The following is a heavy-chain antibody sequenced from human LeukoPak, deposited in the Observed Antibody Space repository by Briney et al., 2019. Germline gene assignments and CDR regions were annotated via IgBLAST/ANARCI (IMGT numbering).Heavy chain of an antibody. CDR2: IYYSGST. CDR3: ARGIAAAGGTAFDY. V-gene: IGHV4-61*01. J-gene: IGHJ4*02. CDR1: GGSVSSGTYY. Sequence: SETLSLTCTVSGGSVSSGTYYWSWIRQPPGEGLEWIGYIYYSGSTNYNPSLKSRVTILVDTSKNQFSLKLSSVTAAGTAVYYCARGIAAAGGTAFDYWGQGALVTVSS. D-gene: IGHD6-13*01.